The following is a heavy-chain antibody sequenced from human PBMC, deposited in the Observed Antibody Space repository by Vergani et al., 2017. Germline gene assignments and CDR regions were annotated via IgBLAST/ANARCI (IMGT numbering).Heavy chain of an antibody. CDR3: ARQGAVAGKWWGPDDYYGMDV. V-gene: IGHV5-10-1*01. Sequence: EVQLVPSGAEVKQPGESLRISCKGSGYSFTSYWISWVRQMPGKGLEWMGRIDPSDSYTNYSPSFQGHVTISADKSISTSYLQWSSLKASDTAMYYCARQGAVAGKWWGPDDYYGMDVWGQGTTVTVSS. J-gene: IGHJ6*02. CDR1: GYSFTSYW. CDR2: IDPSDSYT. D-gene: IGHD6-19*01.